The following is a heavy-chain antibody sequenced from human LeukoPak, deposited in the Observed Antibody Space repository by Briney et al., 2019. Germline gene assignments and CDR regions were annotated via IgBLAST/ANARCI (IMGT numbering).Heavy chain of an antibody. Sequence: ASVKVSCKASGYTFTNYGISWVRQAPGQGLEWMAWISAYNGNTKYAQKFQGRVTMTTDTSTSTAYMELRSLRSDDTAVYYCTRVGCSSITCYPERDYWGQGTLVTVSS. CDR2: ISAYNGNT. CDR1: GYTFTNYG. V-gene: IGHV1-18*01. D-gene: IGHD2-2*01. CDR3: TRVGCSSITCYPERDY. J-gene: IGHJ4*02.